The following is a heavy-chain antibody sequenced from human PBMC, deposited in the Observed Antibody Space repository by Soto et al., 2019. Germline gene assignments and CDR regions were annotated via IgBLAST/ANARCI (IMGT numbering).Heavy chain of an antibody. CDR3: TGGTRLQ. V-gene: IGHV3-30-3*01. Sequence: PGGSLRLSCAASGFTFSSYAMHWVRQAPGKGLEWVAVISYDGSNKYYADSVKGRFTIPRDNSKNTLYLQMNSLRAEDTAVYYCTGGTRLQWGQGTMVTGSS. D-gene: IGHD2-8*02. CDR1: GFTFSSYA. J-gene: IGHJ4*02. CDR2: ISYDGSNK.